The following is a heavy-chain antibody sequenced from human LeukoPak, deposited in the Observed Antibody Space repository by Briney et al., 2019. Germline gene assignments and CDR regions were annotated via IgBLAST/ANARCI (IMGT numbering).Heavy chain of an antibody. J-gene: IGHJ4*02. CDR3: ARVKGRVFGVITTKERYFDY. D-gene: IGHD3-3*01. CDR1: RGTFSSYA. CDR2: IIPIFGTA. Sequence: GASVKVSCKASRGTFSSYAISWVRQAPGQGLGWVGGIIPIFGTANYAQKFRGRVTMIRHTSISTAYMELSRLTSDDTAVYYCARVKGRVFGVITTKERYFDYWGQGTLVTVSS. V-gene: IGHV1-69*05.